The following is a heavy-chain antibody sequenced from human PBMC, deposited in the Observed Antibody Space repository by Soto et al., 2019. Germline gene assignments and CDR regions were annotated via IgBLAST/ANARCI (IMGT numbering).Heavy chain of an antibody. CDR3: AKYTTDYYDFWSGPPNWFDP. Sequence: PGGSLRLSCAASGFTFSSYAMSWVRQAPGKGLEWVSAISGSGGSTYYADSVKGRFTISRDNSKNTLYLQMNSLRAEDTAVYYCAKYTTDYYDFWSGPPNWFDPWGQGTLVTVSS. CDR2: ISGSGGST. CDR1: GFTFSSYA. J-gene: IGHJ5*02. V-gene: IGHV3-23*01. D-gene: IGHD3-3*01.